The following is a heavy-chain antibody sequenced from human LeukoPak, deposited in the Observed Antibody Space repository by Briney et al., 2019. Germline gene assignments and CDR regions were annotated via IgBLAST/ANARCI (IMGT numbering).Heavy chain of an antibody. Sequence: GGSLRLSCAASGFTFSSYSMNWVRQAPGKGLEWVSSISSSSSYIYYADSVKGRLTISRDNAKNSLYLQMNSLRAEDTAVYYCARGSVGAYDFWSGYYDYWGQGTLVTVSS. CDR3: ARGSVGAYDFWSGYYDY. CDR1: GFTFSSYS. CDR2: ISSSSSYI. J-gene: IGHJ4*02. D-gene: IGHD3-3*01. V-gene: IGHV3-21*01.